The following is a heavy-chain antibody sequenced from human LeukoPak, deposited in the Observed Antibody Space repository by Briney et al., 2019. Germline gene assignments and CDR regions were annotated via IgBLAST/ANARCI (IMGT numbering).Heavy chain of an antibody. CDR1: GGSVGSSSFY. V-gene: IGHV4-39*07. J-gene: IGHJ4*02. CDR3: ARGSFTNWNPSYFDN. CDR2: ADYSGST. Sequence: SQTLSLTCTVSGGSVGSSSFYWGWVRQPPGKGLEWIGSADYSGSTYYNPTLKSRVSMSVDTSKNQASLRVTSVTAADTAVYYCARGSFTNWNPSYFDNWGQGTLVTVSS. D-gene: IGHD1-20*01.